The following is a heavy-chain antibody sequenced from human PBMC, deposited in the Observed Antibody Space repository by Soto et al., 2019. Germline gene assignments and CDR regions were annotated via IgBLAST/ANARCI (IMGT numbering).Heavy chain of an antibody. CDR2: ISSSSSYI. D-gene: IGHD6-13*01. CDR1: GFTFSSYS. CDR3: ARVGQGIAAAGY. J-gene: IGHJ4*02. V-gene: IGHV3-21*01. Sequence: GGSLRLSCAASGFTFSSYSMNWVRQAPGKGLEWVSSISSSSSYIYYADSVKGRFTISRDNAKNSLYLQMNSLRAEDTAVYYCARVGQGIAAAGYWGQGTLVTVSS.